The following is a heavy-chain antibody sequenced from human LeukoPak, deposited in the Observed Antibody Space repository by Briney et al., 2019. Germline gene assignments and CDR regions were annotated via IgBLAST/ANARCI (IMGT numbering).Heavy chain of an antibody. CDR3: ATNVLLWFGESKNY. V-gene: IGHV1-24*01. D-gene: IGHD3-10*01. J-gene: IGHJ4*02. CDR1: GYTLTELS. Sequence: ASVKVSCKVSGYTLTELSMHWVRQAPGKGLEWMGGFDPEDGETIYAQKFQGRVTMTEDTSTDTAYMELSSLRSEDTAVYYCATNVLLWFGESKNYWGQGTLVTVSS. CDR2: FDPEDGET.